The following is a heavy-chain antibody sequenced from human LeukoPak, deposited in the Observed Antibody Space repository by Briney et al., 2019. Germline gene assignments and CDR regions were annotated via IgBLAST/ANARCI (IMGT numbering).Heavy chain of an antibody. D-gene: IGHD5-24*01. CDR3: ARQVGWLQPDY. J-gene: IGHJ4*02. CDR1: GGSISSSSYY. V-gene: IGHV4-39*01. Sequence: SETLSLTCTVSGGSISSSSYYWGWIRQPPGKGLEWIGSIYYSGSTYYNPSLKSRVTISVDTSKNQFSLKLSSVTAADTAVYYCARQVGWLQPDYWGQGALVTVSS. CDR2: IYYSGST.